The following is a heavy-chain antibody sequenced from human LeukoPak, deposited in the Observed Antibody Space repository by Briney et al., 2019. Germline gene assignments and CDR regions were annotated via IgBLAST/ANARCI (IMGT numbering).Heavy chain of an antibody. D-gene: IGHD1-26*01. CDR3: ARSSLVGATMGGNWFDP. CDR1: GGTFSSYA. CDR2: IIPIFGTA. V-gene: IGHV1-69*13. J-gene: IGHJ5*02. Sequence: SVKVSCKASGGTFSSYAISWVRQAAGQGLEWMGGIIPIFGTANYAQKFQGRVTITADESTSTAYMELSSLRSEDTAVYYCARSSLVGATMGGNWFDPWGQGTLVTVAS.